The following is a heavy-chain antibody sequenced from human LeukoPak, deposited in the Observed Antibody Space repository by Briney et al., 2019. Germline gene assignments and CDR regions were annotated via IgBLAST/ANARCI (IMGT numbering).Heavy chain of an antibody. J-gene: IGHJ4*02. CDR1: GFTVSSNY. V-gene: IGHV3-48*02. D-gene: IGHD1-1*01. CDR2: ISGSSNTI. Sequence: PGGSLRLSCAASGFTVSSNYMTWVRQAPGKGLEWVSYISGSSNTIYYADSLKGRFTISRNNAKNSLYLQMSSLRDEDTAMYYCTRDYNWGFDYWGQGTLVTVSS. CDR3: TRDYNWGFDY.